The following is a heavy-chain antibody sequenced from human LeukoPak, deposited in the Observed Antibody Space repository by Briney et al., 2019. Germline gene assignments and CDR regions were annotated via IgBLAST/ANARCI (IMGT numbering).Heavy chain of an antibody. CDR3: ARDTGIAVAGSNY. J-gene: IGHJ4*02. CDR1: GFTVSSNY. V-gene: IGHV3-53*01. Sequence: PGGSLRLSCAASGFTVSSNYMSWVRQAPGKGLEWVSVIYSGGSTYYADSVKGRFTISRDNSKHTLYLQMNSLRAEDTAVYYCARDTGIAVAGSNYWGQGTLVTVSS. CDR2: IYSGGST. D-gene: IGHD6-19*01.